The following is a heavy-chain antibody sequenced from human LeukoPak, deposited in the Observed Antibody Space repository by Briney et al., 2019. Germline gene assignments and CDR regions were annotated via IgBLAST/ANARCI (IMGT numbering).Heavy chain of an antibody. D-gene: IGHD2-8*02. Sequence: PGGSLRLSCAASGFTFSSDWMYWVRQAPGTGPVWVSGIKPDGTYTHYADSVKGRFAISRDDAKNTLHLQMNSLRVEDTAVYYCANYWYPWGQGTMVTVSS. J-gene: IGHJ5*02. CDR2: IKPDGTYT. V-gene: IGHV3-74*01. CDR3: ANYWYP. CDR1: GFTFSSDW.